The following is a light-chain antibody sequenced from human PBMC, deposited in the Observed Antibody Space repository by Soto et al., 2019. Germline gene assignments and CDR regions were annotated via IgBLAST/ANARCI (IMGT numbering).Light chain of an antibody. V-gene: IGLV2-14*01. CDR3: SSFTVTIAWV. CDR1: SSDVGGYDY. Sequence: QSALTQPASVSGSPGQSITIPCTGTSSDVGGYDYVSWYQQYPGKAPKLLIYEVTNRPSGVSNRFSGSKSGNTASLTISGLQPEDEADYYCSSFTVTIAWVFGGGTKVTVL. J-gene: IGLJ3*02. CDR2: EVT.